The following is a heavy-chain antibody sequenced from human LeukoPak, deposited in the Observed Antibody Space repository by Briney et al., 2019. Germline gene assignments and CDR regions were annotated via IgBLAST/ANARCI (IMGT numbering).Heavy chain of an antibody. CDR1: GFTFNIFS. V-gene: IGHV3-48*01. CDR2: IGGNTGII. CDR3: ARASGQLGPEGYFDY. J-gene: IGHJ4*02. Sequence: GGSLRLSCEASGFTFNIFSMSWVRQAPGKGLEWLSYIGGNTGIIWYADSVKGRFTISRDNSKNTLYLQMNSLRAEDTALYYCARASGQLGPEGYFDYWGQGTLVTVSS. D-gene: IGHD6-6*01.